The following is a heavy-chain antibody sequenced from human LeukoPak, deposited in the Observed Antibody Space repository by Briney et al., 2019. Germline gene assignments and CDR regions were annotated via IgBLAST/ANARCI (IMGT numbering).Heavy chain of an antibody. CDR3: ARVGYSSSSGGYGMDV. Sequence: ASVRVSCKASGYTFTGYYMHWVRQGPGQGLEWMGWINPNSGGTNYAQKFQGWVTMTRDTSISTAYMELSRLRSDDTAVYYCARVGYSSSSGGYGMDVWGQGTTVTVSS. J-gene: IGHJ6*02. CDR2: INPNSGGT. CDR1: GYTFTGYY. V-gene: IGHV1-2*04. D-gene: IGHD6-13*01.